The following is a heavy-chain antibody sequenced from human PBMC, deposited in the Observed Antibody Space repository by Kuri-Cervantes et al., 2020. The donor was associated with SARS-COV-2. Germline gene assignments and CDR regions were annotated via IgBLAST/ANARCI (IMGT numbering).Heavy chain of an antibody. D-gene: IGHD4-23*01. Sequence: GESLKISCAASGFTFSSYGMHWVRQAPGKGLEWVAFIRYDESNKYYADSVKGRFTISRDNSKNTLYLQMNSLRAEDTVVYYCARGGKSRSLLGVRYWGQGTLVTVSS. J-gene: IGHJ4*02. CDR1: GFTFSSYG. V-gene: IGHV3-30*02. CDR3: ARGGKSRSLLGVRY. CDR2: IRYDESNK.